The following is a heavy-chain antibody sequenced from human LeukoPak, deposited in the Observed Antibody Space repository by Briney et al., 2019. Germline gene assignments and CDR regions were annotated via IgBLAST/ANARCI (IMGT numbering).Heavy chain of an antibody. D-gene: IGHD3-10*02. Sequence: GGSLRLSCAASGFTFNDFAMNWVRQAPGEGLEWASSLSGSGRNTYYADSVNGRFTISRDNSKNTLYLQMNSLRAEDTAVYYCAELGITMIGGVWGKGTTVTISS. J-gene: IGHJ6*04. V-gene: IGHV3-23*01. CDR3: AELGITMIGGV. CDR1: GFTFNDFA. CDR2: LSGSGRNT.